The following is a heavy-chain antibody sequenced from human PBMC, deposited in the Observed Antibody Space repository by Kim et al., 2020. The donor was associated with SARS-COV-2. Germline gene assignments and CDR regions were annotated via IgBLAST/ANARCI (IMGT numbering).Heavy chain of an antibody. D-gene: IGHD3-10*01. J-gene: IGHJ4*02. CDR3: ARDGSGSYYNVGDY. V-gene: IGHV3-30*01. Sequence: AESVKSRFTISRDNSKNTLYLQMNSLRAEDTAVYYCARDGSGSYYNVGDYWGQGTLVTVSS.